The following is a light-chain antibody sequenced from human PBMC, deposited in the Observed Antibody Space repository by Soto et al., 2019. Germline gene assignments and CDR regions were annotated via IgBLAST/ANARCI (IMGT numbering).Light chain of an antibody. V-gene: IGLV2-14*01. Sequence: VLTQPASVSGSPGQSITISCTGTSSDIGGYDYVSWCQQRPGKAPKLMIYEVRYRPSGVSNRFSGSKSGNTASLTISGLQAEDEAVYYCCSYTRTSNHYFFGSGTKVTVL. J-gene: IGLJ1*01. CDR3: CSYTRTSNHYF. CDR1: SSDIGGYDY. CDR2: EVR.